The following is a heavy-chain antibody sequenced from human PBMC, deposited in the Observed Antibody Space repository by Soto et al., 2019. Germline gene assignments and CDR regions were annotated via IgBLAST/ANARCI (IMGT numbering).Heavy chain of an antibody. CDR1: GFTVSSNY. J-gene: IGHJ3*01. CDR2: IYSGGST. Sequence: EVQLVESGGGLVQPGGSLRLSCAASGFTVSSNYMSWVRQAPGKGLEWVSVIYSGGSTYYADSVKGRFTISRDNSKNTLYLQMNSLRAEDTAVYYCARTHYDFWSGYYPFKGAFDLWGQGTMVTVSS. D-gene: IGHD3-3*01. CDR3: ARTHYDFWSGYYPFKGAFDL. V-gene: IGHV3-66*01.